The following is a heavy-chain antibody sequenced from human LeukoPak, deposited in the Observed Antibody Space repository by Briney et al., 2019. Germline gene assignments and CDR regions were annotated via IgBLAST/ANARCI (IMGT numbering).Heavy chain of an antibody. CDR2: ISAYNGNT. CDR1: GYTFTSYG. CDR3: ARDTIFGVVIPWIDY. D-gene: IGHD3-3*01. Sequence: ASVKVSCKASGYTFTSYGISWVRQAPGQGLEWMGWISAYNGNTNYAQKLQGRVTMTTDTSTSTAYMELRSLRSDDTAVYYCARDTIFGVVIPWIDYWGQGTLVTVSS. J-gene: IGHJ4*02. V-gene: IGHV1-18*01.